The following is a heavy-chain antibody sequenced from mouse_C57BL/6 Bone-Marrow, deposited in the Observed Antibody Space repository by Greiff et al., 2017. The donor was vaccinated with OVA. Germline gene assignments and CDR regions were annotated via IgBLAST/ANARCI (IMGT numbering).Heavy chain of an antibody. D-gene: IGHD3-1*01. Sequence: QVQLKQPGAELVRPGTSVKLSCKASGYTFTSYWMHWVKQRPGQGLEWIGVIDPSDSYTNYNQKFKGKATLTVDTSSSTAYMQLSSLTSEDSAVYYCARGGLLAYWGQGTLVTVSA. V-gene: IGHV1-59*01. CDR3: ARGGLLAY. J-gene: IGHJ3*01. CDR1: GYTFTSYW. CDR2: IDPSDSYT.